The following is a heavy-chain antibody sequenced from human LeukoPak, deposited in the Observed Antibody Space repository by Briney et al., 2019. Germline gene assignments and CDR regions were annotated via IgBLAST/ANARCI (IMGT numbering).Heavy chain of an antibody. CDR1: GGSFSGYY. Sequence: PSETLSLTCAVYGGSFSGYYWSWIRQPPGKGLEWIGEINHSGSTNYNPSLKSRVTISADTSKNQFSLKLSSVTAADTAVYYCARATGTWATGFDYWGQGTLVTVSS. D-gene: IGHD5-24*01. CDR2: INHSGST. V-gene: IGHV4-34*01. CDR3: ARATGTWATGFDY. J-gene: IGHJ4*02.